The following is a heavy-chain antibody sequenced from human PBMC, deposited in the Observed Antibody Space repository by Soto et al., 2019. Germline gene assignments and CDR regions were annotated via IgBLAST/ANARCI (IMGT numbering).Heavy chain of an antibody. CDR1: GGSISSYY. Sequence: QVQLQESGPGLVKPSETLSLTCTVSGGSISSYYWSWIRQPPGKGLEWIGYIYYSGSTNYNPSLKSRGTISVDTSKNQFSLKLSSVTAADTAVYYCARRSYCSGGSCHDYWGQGTLVTVSS. CDR3: ARRSYCSGGSCHDY. D-gene: IGHD2-15*01. V-gene: IGHV4-59*01. J-gene: IGHJ4*02. CDR2: IYYSGST.